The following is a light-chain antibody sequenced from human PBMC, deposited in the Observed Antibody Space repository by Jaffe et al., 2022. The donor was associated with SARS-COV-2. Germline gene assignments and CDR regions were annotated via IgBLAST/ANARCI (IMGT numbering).Light chain of an antibody. CDR1: QSVNTN. Sequence: EILMTQSPATLSVSPGGRATLSCRASQSVNTNLAWYQQKPGQAPRLLIYGASTRATGIPGRFSGSGSGTEFTLTISSLQSEDFAVYYCQQYGDYVSFGQGTRLEI. V-gene: IGKV3-15*01. CDR3: QQYGDYVS. J-gene: IGKJ5*01. CDR2: GAS.